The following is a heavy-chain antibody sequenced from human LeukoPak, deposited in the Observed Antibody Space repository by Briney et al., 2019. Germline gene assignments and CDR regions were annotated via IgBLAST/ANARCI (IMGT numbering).Heavy chain of an antibody. D-gene: IGHD5-24*01. Sequence: ASVKVSCKASGYTFTNYYMHWVRQAPGQGLEWMGIINPSGGNTNYPQKFQGRVTMTRDTSTSTVYMELSGLRSEDTAVYYCAREGRDGYNFGDYYFDYWGQGTLVTVSS. CDR3: AREGRDGYNFGDYYFDY. V-gene: IGHV1-46*01. CDR1: GYTFTNYY. CDR2: INPSGGNT. J-gene: IGHJ4*02.